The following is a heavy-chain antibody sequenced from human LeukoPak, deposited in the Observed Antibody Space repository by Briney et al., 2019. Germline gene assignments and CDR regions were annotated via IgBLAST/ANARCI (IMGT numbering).Heavy chain of an antibody. CDR2: ISGRGDNT. V-gene: IGHV3-23*01. J-gene: IGHJ3*02. Sequence: GGSLRLSCAASGFTFRTHDMNWVRQAPGKGLEWVAAISGRGDNTYYVDSVKGRFTISRDNSRNTLYLHLNSLRAEDTAIHSCTRVRRGVFNDAFDIWGQGTVVTVSS. CDR3: TRVRRGVFNDAFDI. D-gene: IGHD3-10*01. CDR1: GFTFRTHD.